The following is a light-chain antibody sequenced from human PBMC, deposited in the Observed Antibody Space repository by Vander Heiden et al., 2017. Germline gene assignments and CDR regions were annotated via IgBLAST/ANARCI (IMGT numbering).Light chain of an antibody. CDR3: QSYDSSLSGWV. CDR2: ANS. V-gene: IGLV1-40*01. CDR1: SSNIGANYH. Sequence: QSVLTQPPSVSGAPGQRVTISCTGSSSNIGANYHVHWYQQLPGTAPKLLIYANSNRPSGVPDRFSGSKSGTSASLAITGLQADDDADYYCQSYDSSLSGWVFGGGTKLTVL. J-gene: IGLJ3*02.